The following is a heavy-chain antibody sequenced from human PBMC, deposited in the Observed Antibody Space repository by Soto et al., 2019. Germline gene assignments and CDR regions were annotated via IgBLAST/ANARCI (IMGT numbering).Heavy chain of an antibody. J-gene: IGHJ3*01. D-gene: IGHD1-7*01. CDR1: GWDFCEYF. CDR3: ARPLIGNTVDL. CDR2: VDPSRGSA. V-gene: IGHV1-46*01. Sequence: ASGPVSWPGSGWDFCEYFINWGRQAPGQRLEWIGIVDPSRGSADYAQKFQGRVTMTTDVSTRTVFMDLSSLTSEDTAVYYCARPLIGNTVDLWGQGTTVTVSS.